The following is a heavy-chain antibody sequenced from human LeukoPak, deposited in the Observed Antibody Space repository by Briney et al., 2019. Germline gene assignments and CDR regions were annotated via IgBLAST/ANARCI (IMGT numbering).Heavy chain of an antibody. J-gene: IGHJ3*02. D-gene: IGHD6-6*01. CDR2: IIPILGIA. CDR3: ARDRVAARRYGAFDI. Sequence: SVKVSCKASGGTFSSYAISWVRQAPGQGLEWMGRIIPILGIANYAQKFQGRVTITADKSTSTAYMELSSLRSEGTAVYYCARDRVAARRYGAFDIWGQGTMVTVSS. V-gene: IGHV1-69*04. CDR1: GGTFSSYA.